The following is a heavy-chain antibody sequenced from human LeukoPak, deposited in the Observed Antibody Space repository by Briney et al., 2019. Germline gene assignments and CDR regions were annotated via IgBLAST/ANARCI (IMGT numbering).Heavy chain of an antibody. D-gene: IGHD1-7*01. V-gene: IGHV4-39*01. CDR3: ARLLGNWNYPHCDY. Sequence: SETLSLTCTVSGGSISSISYYWGWIRQPPGKGLEWIGSIHYSGSTYYNPSLKSRVTISVDTSKNQFSLKVSSVTAADMAVYYCARLLGNWNYPHCDYWGQGTLVTVSS. CDR2: IHYSGST. CDR1: GGSISSISYY. J-gene: IGHJ4*02.